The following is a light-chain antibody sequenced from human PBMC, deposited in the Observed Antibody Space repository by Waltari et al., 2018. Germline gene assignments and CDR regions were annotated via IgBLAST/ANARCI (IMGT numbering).Light chain of an antibody. CDR1: QDITNY. Sequence: IQMTQSPSSLSASVGDRVTITCRASQDITNYLNWYQQKPGKAPKLLIYDASNLEEEVPPRFSGSGSGTDFKLTITSLQPEDIATYYCQQYDNLPLTFGGGTKVQVK. J-gene: IGKJ4*01. V-gene: IGKV1-33*01. CDR2: DAS. CDR3: QQYDNLPLT.